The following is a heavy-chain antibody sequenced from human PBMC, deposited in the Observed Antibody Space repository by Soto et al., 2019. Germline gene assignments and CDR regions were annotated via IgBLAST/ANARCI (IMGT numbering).Heavy chain of an antibody. D-gene: IGHD4-17*01. CDR3: ARVSTVTYAFDI. J-gene: IGHJ3*02. CDR2: ISAYNGNT. CDR1: GYTDPSYG. Sequence: ASAQVSCKESGYTDPSYGIRWVRQAPGQGLEWMGWISAYNGNTNYAQKLQGRVTMTTDTSTSTAYMELRSLRSDDTAVYYCARVSTVTYAFDIWGQGTMVT. V-gene: IGHV1-18*01.